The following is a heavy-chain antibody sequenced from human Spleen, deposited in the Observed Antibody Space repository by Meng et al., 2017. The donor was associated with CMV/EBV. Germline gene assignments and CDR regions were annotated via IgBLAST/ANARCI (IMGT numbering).Heavy chain of an antibody. D-gene: IGHD2-21*01. Sequence: LSLTCAASGFIFSDHYLDWVRQAPGKGLEWVAFIRFDGSNRYYADSVKGRFTISRDNSKNTVYLQMNSLRAEDTAVYYCAREHCDGGSCFDPWGQGTLVTVSS. CDR1: GFIFSDHY. CDR2: IRFDGSNR. V-gene: IGHV3-33*08. CDR3: AREHCDGGSCFDP. J-gene: IGHJ5*02.